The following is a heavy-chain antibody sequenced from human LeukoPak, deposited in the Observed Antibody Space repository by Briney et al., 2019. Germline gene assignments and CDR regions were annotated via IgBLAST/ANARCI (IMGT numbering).Heavy chain of an antibody. CDR1: GGSISSHY. CDR2: IYYSGST. J-gene: IGHJ4*02. D-gene: IGHD2-2*01. Sequence: SETLSLTCTVSGGSISSHYWSWIRQPPGKGLEWIGYIYYSGSTNYNPSLKSRVTISVDTSKNQFSLKLSSVTAADTAVYYCATYPLLDSGFDSWGQGTLVTVSS. CDR3: ATYPLLDSGFDS. V-gene: IGHV4-59*11.